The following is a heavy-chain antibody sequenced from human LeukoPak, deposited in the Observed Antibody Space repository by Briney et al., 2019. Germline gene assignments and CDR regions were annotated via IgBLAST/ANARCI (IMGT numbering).Heavy chain of an antibody. CDR3: ARAGIAVAGTSWFDP. CDR2: IYPGDSDT. Sequence: GESLKISCKGSGYSFTSYWIGWVRQMPGKGLEWMGIIYPGDSDTRYSPSFQGQVTISADKPISTAYLQWSSLKASDTAMYYCARAGIAVAGTSWFDPWGQGTLVTVSS. J-gene: IGHJ5*02. D-gene: IGHD6-19*01. V-gene: IGHV5-51*01. CDR1: GYSFTSYW.